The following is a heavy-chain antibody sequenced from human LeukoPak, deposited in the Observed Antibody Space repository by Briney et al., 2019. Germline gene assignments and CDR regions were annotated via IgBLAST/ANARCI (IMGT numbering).Heavy chain of an antibody. CDR3: ARDPRELGDAFDI. CDR2: ISSSSSTI. J-gene: IGHJ3*02. CDR1: GFTFSSYS. V-gene: IGHV3-48*01. Sequence: GGSLRLSCAASGFTFSSYSMNWVRQAPGKGLEWVSYISSSSSTICYADSVKGRFTISRDNAKNSLYLQMNSLRAEDTAVYYCARDPRELGDAFDIWGQGTLVTVSS. D-gene: IGHD1-26*01.